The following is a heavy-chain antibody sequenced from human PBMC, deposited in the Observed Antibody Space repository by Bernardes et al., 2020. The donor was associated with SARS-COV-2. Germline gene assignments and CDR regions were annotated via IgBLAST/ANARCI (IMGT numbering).Heavy chain of an antibody. J-gene: IGHJ6*01. Sequence: SETLSLTCTVSGDSISSYYWSWIRQPPGKGLEWIGYIYDSGSTNYNPSLKSRVTISVDTSKNQFSLKLSSLNAADTAVYYCARGNWWEVVTPSREYYYGMD. V-gene: IGHV4-59*01. CDR1: GDSISSYY. CDR3: ARGNWWEVVTPSREYYYGMD. CDR2: IYDSGST. D-gene: IGHD2-8*02.